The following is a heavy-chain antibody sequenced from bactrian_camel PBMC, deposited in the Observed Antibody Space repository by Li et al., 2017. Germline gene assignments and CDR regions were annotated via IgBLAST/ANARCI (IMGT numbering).Heavy chain of an antibody. D-gene: IGHD1*01. CDR3: AATSQPFRLLDRLPPRSEYQY. Sequence: HVQLVESGGGSVQAGGSLRLSCVGSGYIDSDYLMGWFRHAPGKQREGVAAIDRDGTTVYKDSVKGRFTTSRDNAKSTLYLQMNNLSPEDSAMYFCAATSQPFRLLDRLPPRSEYQYWGQGTQVTVS. CDR2: IDRDGTT. V-gene: IGHV3S53*01. J-gene: IGHJ4*01. CDR1: GYIDSDYL.